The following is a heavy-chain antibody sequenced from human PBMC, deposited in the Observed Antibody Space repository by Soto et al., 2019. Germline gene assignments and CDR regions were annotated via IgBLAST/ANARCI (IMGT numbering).Heavy chain of an antibody. CDR3: ARAGRLKFLTHFDY. Sequence: LSLTCTVSGGSISSSSYYWGWIRQPPGKGLEWVAVISFDGGTEYYGDSVKGRFTISRDSSKNTLYLQMNSLRAEDTAVYYCARAGRLKFLTHFDYWGQGTLVTVSS. CDR1: GGSISSSS. D-gene: IGHD4-4*01. J-gene: IGHJ4*02. V-gene: IGHV3-30*03. CDR2: ISFDGGTE.